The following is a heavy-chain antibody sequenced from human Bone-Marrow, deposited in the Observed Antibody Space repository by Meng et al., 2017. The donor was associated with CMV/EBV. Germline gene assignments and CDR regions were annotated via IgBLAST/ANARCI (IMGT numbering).Heavy chain of an antibody. Sequence: SETLSLTCTVSGDSISSSSYYWGWVRQPPGKGLEWIGSIYYSGSTYYNPSLKSRVTISVDTSKNQFSLKLSSVTAADTAVYYCASRGEDIVVVPAGNWGQGTLVTVSS. J-gene: IGHJ4*02. CDR2: IYYSGST. D-gene: IGHD2-2*01. CDR3: ASRGEDIVVVPAGN. CDR1: GDSISSSSYY. V-gene: IGHV4-39*07.